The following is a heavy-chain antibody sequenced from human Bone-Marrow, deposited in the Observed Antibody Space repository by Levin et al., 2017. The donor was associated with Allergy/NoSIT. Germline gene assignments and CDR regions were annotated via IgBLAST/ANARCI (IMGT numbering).Heavy chain of an antibody. CDR1: GYTFTGYY. V-gene: IGHV1-2*02. J-gene: IGHJ5*02. CDR3: AREKLRWFGPVMDDRWFDP. D-gene: IGHD3-10*01. CDR2: INPNSGGT. Sequence: ASVKVSCKASGYTFTGYYMHWVRQAPGQGLEWMGWINPNSGGTNYAQKFQGRVTMTRDTSISTAYMELSRLRSDDTAVYYCAREKLRWFGPVMDDRWFDPWGQGTLVTVSS.